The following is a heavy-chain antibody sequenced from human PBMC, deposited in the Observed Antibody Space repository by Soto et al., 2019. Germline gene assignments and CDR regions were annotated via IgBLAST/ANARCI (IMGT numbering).Heavy chain of an antibody. CDR2: ISGSGGST. D-gene: IGHD3-9*01. CDR3: AKDFEARRRGSVSWFDP. V-gene: IGHV3-23*01. CDR1: GFTFSSYA. J-gene: IGHJ5*02. Sequence: GGSLRLSCAASGFTFSSYAMSWVRQAPGKGLEWVSAISGSGGSTYYADSVKGRFTISRDNSKNTLYLQMNSLRAEDTAVYYCAKDFEARRRGSVSWFDPWGQGTLVTVSS.